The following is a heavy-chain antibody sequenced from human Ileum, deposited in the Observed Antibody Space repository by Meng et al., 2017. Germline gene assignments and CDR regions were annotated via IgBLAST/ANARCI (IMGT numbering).Heavy chain of an antibody. D-gene: IGHD3-22*01. CDR1: GFTFSSYA. CDR2: ISYDGSNK. Sequence: GESLKISCAASGFTFSSYAMHWVRQAPGKGLEWVAVISYDGSNKYYADSVKGRFTISRDNSKNTVSLQMNSLRAGDTAVYYCASPGRGYYDSSGYYNYWGQGTLVTVSS. V-gene: IGHV3-30*14. CDR3: ASPGRGYYDSSGYYNY. J-gene: IGHJ4*02.